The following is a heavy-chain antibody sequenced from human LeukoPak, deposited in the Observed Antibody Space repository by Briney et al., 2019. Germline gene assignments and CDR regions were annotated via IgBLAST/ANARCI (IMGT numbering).Heavy chain of an antibody. CDR3: ARAAYNWNGPYYYYYMDV. CDR1: GGSISSYY. J-gene: IGHJ6*03. CDR2: IYYSGST. V-gene: IGHV4-59*01. D-gene: IGHD1-20*01. Sequence: SETLSLTCTVSGGSISSYYWSWIRQPPGKGLEWIGYIYYSGSTNYNPSLKSRVTISVDTSKNQFSLKLSFVTAADTAVYYCARAAYNWNGPYYYYYMDVWGKGTTVTVSS.